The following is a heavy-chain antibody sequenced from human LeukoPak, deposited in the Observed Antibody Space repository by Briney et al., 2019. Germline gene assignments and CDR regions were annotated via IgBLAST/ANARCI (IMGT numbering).Heavy chain of an antibody. CDR3: ARGYSGSYRIDY. CDR2: INGDGSST. Sequence: PGGSLRLSCEASGFSFSSYNMHWVRQAPGKGLVWVSRINGDGSSTTYADSVKGRFTISRDNAKNTLYLQMNSLRAEDTALYYCARGYSGSYRIDYWGQGTLVTVSS. D-gene: IGHD1-26*01. J-gene: IGHJ4*02. CDR1: GFSFSSYN. V-gene: IGHV3-74*03.